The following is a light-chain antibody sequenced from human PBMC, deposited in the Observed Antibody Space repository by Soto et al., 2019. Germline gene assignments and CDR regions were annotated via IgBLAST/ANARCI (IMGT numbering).Light chain of an antibody. J-gene: IGKJ1*01. CDR3: QQCGSSPWT. V-gene: IGKV3-20*01. Sequence: EIVLTQSPDTLSLSPGERATLSCRASQNISSYLIWYQQKPGQAPRLLIYAASSRATGIPDRFSGGGSGTDFTLTISRLEPEDFAVYYCQQCGSSPWTFGQGTKVDIK. CDR1: QNISSY. CDR2: AAS.